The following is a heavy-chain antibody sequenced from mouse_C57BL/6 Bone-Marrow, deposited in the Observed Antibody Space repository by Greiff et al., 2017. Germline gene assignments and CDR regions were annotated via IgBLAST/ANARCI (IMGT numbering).Heavy chain of an antibody. D-gene: IGHD2-14*01. CDR3: ASWGTVGYFDV. CDR2: IYPGSGST. Sequence: QVQLLQPGAEFVKPGASLKMSCKASGFTFTSYWITWVKQRPGQGLEWIGDIYPGSGSTNYNDKFKSKVTLTVDTSSSTAYMQLSSLTSEDSTVYYCASWGTVGYFDVWGTGTTVTVSS. V-gene: IGHV1-55*01. J-gene: IGHJ1*03. CDR1: GFTFTSYW.